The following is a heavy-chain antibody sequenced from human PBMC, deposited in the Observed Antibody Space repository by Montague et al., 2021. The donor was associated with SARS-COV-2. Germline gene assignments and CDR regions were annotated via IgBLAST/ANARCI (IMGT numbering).Heavy chain of an antibody. Sequence: SETLSLTSTVSGGFISSYYWSWIRQPPGKGLEWIGYIYYSGSTNYNPSLKSRVTISVDTSKNQFSLKLSSVTAADTAVYYCARGSGWVGNAFDIWGQGTMVTVSS. V-gene: IGHV4-59*01. D-gene: IGHD6-19*01. CDR3: ARGSGWVGNAFDI. CDR1: GGFISSYY. CDR2: IYYSGST. J-gene: IGHJ3*02.